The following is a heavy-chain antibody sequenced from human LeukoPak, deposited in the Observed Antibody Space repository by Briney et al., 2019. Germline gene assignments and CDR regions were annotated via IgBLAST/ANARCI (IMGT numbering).Heavy chain of an antibody. Sequence: ASVKVSCKASGYTFTSYGISWVRQAPGQGLEWMGWISAYNGNTNYAQKFQGRVTMTTDTSTSTAYMELRSLRSDDTAVYYCAREPHVLLWFGELSNPHDAFDIWGQGTMVTVSS. CDR3: AREPHVLLWFGELSNPHDAFDI. D-gene: IGHD3-10*01. J-gene: IGHJ3*02. CDR2: ISAYNGNT. CDR1: GYTFTSYG. V-gene: IGHV1-18*01.